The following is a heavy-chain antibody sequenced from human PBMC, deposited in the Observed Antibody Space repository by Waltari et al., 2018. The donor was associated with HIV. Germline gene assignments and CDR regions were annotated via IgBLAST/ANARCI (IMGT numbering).Heavy chain of an antibody. J-gene: IGHJ4*02. CDR3: ARSWSGSFDY. V-gene: IGHV3-74*01. CDR1: GITSGFTFGSFW. Sequence: DVQLVVSGGGSVMPGGSLRLSCGASGITSGFTFGSFWMHWVRQVPDKGRVWVARIKGDGSVAFYSDSVRGRFTISRDNSKNTLYLEMNDLGADDAGVYFCARSWSGSFDYWGQGALVSVSS. D-gene: IGHD3-3*01. CDR2: IKGDGSVA.